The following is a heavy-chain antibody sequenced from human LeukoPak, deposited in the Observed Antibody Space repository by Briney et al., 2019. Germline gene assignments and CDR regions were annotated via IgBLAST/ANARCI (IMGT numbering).Heavy chain of an antibody. V-gene: IGHV3-30*02. D-gene: IGHD1-14*01. J-gene: IGHJ3*01. CDR1: GFTLSTSD. Sequence: GGSLRLSCATSGFTLSTSDMHWVRQAPGKGLEWVAFLLYDGTDKDYADSVKGRFTISRDNSKNTLYLQMNSLRVEDTAVYYCAKVKPGAFDFWGQGTMVTVSS. CDR3: AKVKPGAFDF. CDR2: LLYDGTDK.